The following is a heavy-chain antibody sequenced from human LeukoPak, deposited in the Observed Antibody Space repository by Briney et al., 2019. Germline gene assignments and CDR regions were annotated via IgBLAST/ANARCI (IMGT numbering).Heavy chain of an antibody. CDR3: ARGIPPR. J-gene: IGHJ4*02. CDR2: ISSSSSTI. CDR1: GFTFHDHG. Sequence: GGSLRLSCAASGFTFHDHGMNWVRQAPGKGLEWVSYISSSSSTIYYADSVKGRFTISRDNAKNSLYLQMNSLRAEDTAVYYCARGIPPRWGQGTLVTVSS. V-gene: IGHV3-48*01.